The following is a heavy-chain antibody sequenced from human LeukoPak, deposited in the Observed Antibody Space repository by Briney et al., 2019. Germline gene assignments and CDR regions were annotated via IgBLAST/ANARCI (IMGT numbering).Heavy chain of an antibody. Sequence: GGSLRLSCAASEFTFSNNWMSWVRQAPGKGPEWVASIKEDGSIKYYVDSVKGRFTISRDNAKNSLYLQMNSLRAEDTAVYYCARVNRYYYYYMDVWGKGTTVTISS. CDR3: ARVNRYYYYYMDV. J-gene: IGHJ6*03. D-gene: IGHD1-14*01. CDR2: IKEDGSIK. CDR1: EFTFSNNW. V-gene: IGHV3-7*01.